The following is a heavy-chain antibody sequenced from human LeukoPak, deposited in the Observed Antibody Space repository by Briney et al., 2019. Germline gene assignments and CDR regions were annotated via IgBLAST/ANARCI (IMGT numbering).Heavy chain of an antibody. V-gene: IGHV3-53*01. CDR1: GFIVSSDY. CDR2: IYSGGNT. CDR3: ARGLFGVVIHNWFDP. D-gene: IGHD3-3*01. Sequence: PGGSLRLSCAVSGFIVSSDYMSWVRQAPGKGLEWVSVIYSGGNTYYADSVKGRFTISRDTSKNTLYLQMNSLRAEDTAVYYCARGLFGVVIHNWFDPWGQGTLVTVSS. J-gene: IGHJ5*02.